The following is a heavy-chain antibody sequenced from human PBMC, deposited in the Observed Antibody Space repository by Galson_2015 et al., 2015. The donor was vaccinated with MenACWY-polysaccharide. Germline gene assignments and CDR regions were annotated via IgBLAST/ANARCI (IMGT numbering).Heavy chain of an antibody. CDR3: AKGRYDSGWNYFDN. D-gene: IGHD6-19*01. CDR1: GFTFDNYA. V-gene: IGHV3-9*01. Sequence: SLRLSCAASGFTFDNYAMHWVRQAPGKGLEWVSGISWNSGSIGYADSVKGRFTISRDNAKNSPYLQMNSLRAEDTALYYCAKGRYDSGWNYFDNWGQGTLVTVSS. J-gene: IGHJ4*02. CDR2: ISWNSGSI.